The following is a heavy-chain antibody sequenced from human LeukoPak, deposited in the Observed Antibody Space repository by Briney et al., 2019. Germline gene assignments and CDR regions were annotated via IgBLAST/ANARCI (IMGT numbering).Heavy chain of an antibody. CDR2: ISTGGTAI. CDR3: ARDPVAFASWFDP. D-gene: IGHD2-21*01. CDR1: GFSFSDYY. V-gene: IGHV3-11*01. J-gene: IGHJ5*02. Sequence: GGSLRLTCAASGFSFSDYYMSWIRQSPGKGLEWVSYISTGGTAIYYADSVKGRFTISRDNAKSSLYLQMNSLRAEDTAVYYCARDPVAFASWFDPWGQGTLVTVSS.